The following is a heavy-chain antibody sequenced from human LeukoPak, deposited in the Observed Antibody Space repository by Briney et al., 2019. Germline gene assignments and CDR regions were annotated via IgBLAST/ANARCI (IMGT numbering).Heavy chain of an antibody. J-gene: IGHJ4*02. Sequence: SETLSLTCTVSGDSMRNYYWSWIRQPPGKGLEWIGYIRDTESTNSNPSLRSRVTISLDTSKNHFSLNLSPVTAADTAVYYCARGVYSLFYDGIYYFDYWGQGTLVTVSS. V-gene: IGHV4-59*01. CDR3: ARGVYSLFYDGIYYFDY. CDR2: IRDTEST. D-gene: IGHD5/OR15-5a*01. CDR1: GDSMRNYY.